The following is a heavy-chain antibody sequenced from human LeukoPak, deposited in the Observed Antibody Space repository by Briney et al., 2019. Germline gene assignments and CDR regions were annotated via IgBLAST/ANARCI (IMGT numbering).Heavy chain of an antibody. J-gene: IGHJ4*02. CDR2: ISAYNGNT. D-gene: IGHD3-16*02. Sequence: ASVKVSCKASGYTFTSYGISWVRQAPGQGLEWMGWISAYNGNTNYAQKLQGRVTMTTDTSTSTAYMELRSLRSDDTAVYYCARDQRYDYVWGSYRYSTFDYWGQGTLVTVSS. V-gene: IGHV1-18*01. CDR1: GYTFTSYG. CDR3: ARDQRYDYVWGSYRYSTFDY.